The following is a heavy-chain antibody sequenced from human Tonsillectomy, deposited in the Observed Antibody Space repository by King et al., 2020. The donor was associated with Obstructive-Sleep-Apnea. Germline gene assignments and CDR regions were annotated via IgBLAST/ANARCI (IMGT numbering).Heavy chain of an antibody. CDR3: ARYAYAAVGSTDYFDY. D-gene: IGHD6-13*01. Sequence: VQLVQSGVEVKKPGASVKVSCKASGYTFTSYGITWVRLAPGQGLEWMGWISVYNGDTKYAQKFQGRVTMTTETSTNTAYMELRSLRSDDTAVYYCARYAYAAVGSTDYFDYWGQGTLVTVSS. J-gene: IGHJ4*02. CDR2: ISVYNGDT. V-gene: IGHV1-18*04. CDR1: GYTFTSYG.